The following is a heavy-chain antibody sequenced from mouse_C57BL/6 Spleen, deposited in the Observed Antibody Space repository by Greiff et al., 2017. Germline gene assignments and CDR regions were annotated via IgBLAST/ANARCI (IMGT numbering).Heavy chain of an antibody. Sequence: VHVKQSGPVLVKPGASVKLSCKASGYTFTDYYMNWVKQSPGKSLEWIGVINPYDGGTSYNQKFKGKATLTVDKSSSTAYMELNSLTSEDSAVYYCARGGSGYFDYWGQGTTLTVSA. CDR2: INPYDGGT. V-gene: IGHV1-19*01. CDR1: GYTFTDYY. J-gene: IGHJ2*01. CDR3: ARGGSGYFDY. D-gene: IGHD3-2*02.